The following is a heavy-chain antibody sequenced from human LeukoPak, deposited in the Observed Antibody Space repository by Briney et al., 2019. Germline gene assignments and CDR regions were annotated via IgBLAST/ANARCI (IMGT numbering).Heavy chain of an antibody. Sequence: PSGTLSLTCTVSGGSISSSSYYWGWIRQPPGKGLEWIGSISYSGGTYYNPSLKSRVTISVDTSKNQFSLRLSSVTAADTAVYYCARLYCSTISCSRAEYFQHWGQGTLVTVSS. CDR2: ISYSGGT. CDR3: ARLYCSTISCSRAEYFQH. D-gene: IGHD2-2*01. V-gene: IGHV4-39*01. CDR1: GGSISSSSYY. J-gene: IGHJ1*01.